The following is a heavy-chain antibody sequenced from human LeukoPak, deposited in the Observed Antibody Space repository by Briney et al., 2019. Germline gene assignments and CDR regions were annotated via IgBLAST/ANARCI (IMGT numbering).Heavy chain of an antibody. D-gene: IGHD3-10*01. V-gene: IGHV4-59*01. Sequence: SETLSLTCAVYGGSFSGYYWSWIRQPPGKGLEWIGYIYYSGSTNYNPSLKSRVTISVDTSKNQFSLKLSSVTAADTAVYYCARELYYGSGSYYFDYWGQGTLVTVSS. CDR2: IYYSGST. J-gene: IGHJ4*02. CDR1: GGSFSGYY. CDR3: ARELYYGSGSYYFDY.